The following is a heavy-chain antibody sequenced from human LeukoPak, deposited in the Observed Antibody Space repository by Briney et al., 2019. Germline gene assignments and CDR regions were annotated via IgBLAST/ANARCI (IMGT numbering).Heavy chain of an antibody. Sequence: ASVKVSCKASGYTFSNYGITWVRQAPGQGLEWMGWISAYNGNTNYAQKLQGRVTMTTDTSTSTAYMELRSLRSDDTAVYYCARLTGYHYYYYYMDVWGKGTTVTISS. CDR3: ARLTGYHYYYYYMDV. J-gene: IGHJ6*03. D-gene: IGHD3-9*01. CDR2: ISAYNGNT. CDR1: GYTFSNYG. V-gene: IGHV1-18*01.